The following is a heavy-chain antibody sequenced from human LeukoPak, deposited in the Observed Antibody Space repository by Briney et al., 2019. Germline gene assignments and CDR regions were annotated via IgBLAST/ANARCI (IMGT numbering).Heavy chain of an antibody. CDR1: GGSFSGYY. CDR2: IYYSGST. V-gene: IGHV4-30-4*01. J-gene: IGHJ4*02. D-gene: IGHD2-2*01. CDR3: ARDSSRGAY. Sequence: SETLSLTCAVYGGSFSGYYWSWIRQPPGKGLEWIGYIYYSGSTYYNPPLKSRVTISVDTSKNQFSLKLSSVTAADTAVYYCARDSSRGAYWGQGTLVAVSS.